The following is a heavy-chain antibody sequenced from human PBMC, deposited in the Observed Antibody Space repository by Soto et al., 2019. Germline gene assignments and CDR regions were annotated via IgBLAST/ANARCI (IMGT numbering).Heavy chain of an antibody. D-gene: IGHD6-19*01. CDR2: ISAYNGNT. Sequence: ASVKVSCKASGYTFTNFCISWVRQAPGQGLEWMGWISAYNGNTNYAQKFQGRVTMTTDTSTSTAYMEVRSLRFDDTAVYYCARYSSGWYGDFDYWGQGTLVTVSS. J-gene: IGHJ4*02. CDR3: ARYSSGWYGDFDY. V-gene: IGHV1-18*01. CDR1: GYTFTNFC.